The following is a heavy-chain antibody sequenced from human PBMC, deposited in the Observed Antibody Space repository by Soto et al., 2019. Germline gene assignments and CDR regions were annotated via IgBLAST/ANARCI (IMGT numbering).Heavy chain of an antibody. Sequence: EVQLVESGGGLVQPGGSLRLSCVVSGLTFSSYWMRWVRQAPGKGLEWVANINQDGSESYYVDSVKGRFTIPRDNAKNSLYLQMTSLRAEDTAVYYCARPARKCSSPGCANWDQATLVTVSS. CDR1: GLTFSSYW. J-gene: IGHJ4*02. CDR3: ARPARKCSSPGCAN. CDR2: INQDGSES. V-gene: IGHV3-7*01. D-gene: IGHD2-2*01.